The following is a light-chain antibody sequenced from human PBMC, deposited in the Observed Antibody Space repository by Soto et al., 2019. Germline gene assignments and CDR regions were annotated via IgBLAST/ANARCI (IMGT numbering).Light chain of an antibody. V-gene: IGKV1-39*01. CDR2: AAY. CDR3: QQSYSTPRT. CDR1: QSISSY. Sequence: DIQMTQSPSSLSASVGDRVTITCRASQSISSYLNWYQQNPGKAPKLLIYAAYSLQSGVPSRFSGSVSVTDFTLTISILQPEDFATYYCQQSYSTPRTFGQGTKVEIK. J-gene: IGKJ1*01.